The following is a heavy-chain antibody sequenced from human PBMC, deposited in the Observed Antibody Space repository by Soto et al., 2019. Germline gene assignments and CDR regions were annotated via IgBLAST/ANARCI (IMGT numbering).Heavy chain of an antibody. CDR1: GFTFSTHA. Sequence: PGGSLRLSCAVSGFTFSTHAMNWVRQAPGKGLEWVSGISGSGDTTYYADSMKGRFTISRDNSKSTLYLQMNSLRAEDSALYYCAKAKEMAVVITTPFDYWGQGTLVTVSS. CDR3: AKAKEMAVVITTPFDY. D-gene: IGHD3-22*01. CDR2: ISGSGDTT. V-gene: IGHV3-23*01. J-gene: IGHJ4*02.